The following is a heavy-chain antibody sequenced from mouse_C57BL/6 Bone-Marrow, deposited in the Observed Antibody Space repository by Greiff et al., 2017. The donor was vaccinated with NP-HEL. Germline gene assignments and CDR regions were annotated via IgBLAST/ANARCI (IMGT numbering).Heavy chain of an antibody. J-gene: IGHJ2*01. Sequence: VQLQQSGAELVKPGASVKISCKASGYAFSSYWMNWVKQRPGKGLEWIGQIYPGDGDTNYNGKFKGKATLTADKSSSTAYMQLSSLTSEDSAVYVCARRGLTAQALYYFDYWGQGTTLTVSS. CDR2: IYPGDGDT. D-gene: IGHD3-2*02. V-gene: IGHV1-80*01. CDR3: ARRGLTAQALYYFDY. CDR1: GYAFSSYW.